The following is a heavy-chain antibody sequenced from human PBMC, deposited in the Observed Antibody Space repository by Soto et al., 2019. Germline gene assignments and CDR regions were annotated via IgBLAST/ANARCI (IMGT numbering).Heavy chain of an antibody. CDR3: ARDLVGQWLVPRYYYYGMDV. CDR1: GFTFSSYW. V-gene: IGHV3-7*05. CDR2: IKQDGSEK. D-gene: IGHD6-19*01. J-gene: IGHJ6*02. Sequence: GGSLRLSCAASGFTFSSYWMSWVRQAPGKGLEWVANIKQDGSEKYYVDSVKGRFTISRDNAKNSLYLQMNSLRAEDTAVYYCARDLVGQWLVPRYYYYGMDVWGQRTTVTVSS.